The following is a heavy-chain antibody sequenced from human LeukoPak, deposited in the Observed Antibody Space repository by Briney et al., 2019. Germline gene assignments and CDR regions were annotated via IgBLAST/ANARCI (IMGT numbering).Heavy chain of an antibody. Sequence: GGSLRLSCAASGFTFSSYGMHWVRQAPGKGLEWVAVISYDGSNKYYADSVKGRFTISRDNSKNTLYLQMNSLRAEDTAVFYCAKDRDDYVWGSYLGAFDIWGQGTMVTVSS. CDR1: GFTFSSYG. CDR2: ISYDGSNK. D-gene: IGHD3-16*01. V-gene: IGHV3-30*18. J-gene: IGHJ3*02. CDR3: AKDRDDYVWGSYLGAFDI.